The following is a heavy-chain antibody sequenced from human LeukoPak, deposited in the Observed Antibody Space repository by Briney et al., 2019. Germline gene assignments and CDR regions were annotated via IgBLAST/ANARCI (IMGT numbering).Heavy chain of an antibody. CDR3: AKSLRAAAGTGAFDI. J-gene: IGHJ3*02. CDR1: GFTFSNYD. V-gene: IGHV3-23*01. CDR2: FRASDDTT. D-gene: IGHD6-13*01. Sequence: PGGSLRLSCAASGFTFSNYDMSWVRQAPGKGLEWVSSFRASDDTTYYADSVKGRFTISRDNSKNTLYLQMNSLRVEDTAVYYYAKSLRAAAGTGAFDIWGQGTMVTVSS.